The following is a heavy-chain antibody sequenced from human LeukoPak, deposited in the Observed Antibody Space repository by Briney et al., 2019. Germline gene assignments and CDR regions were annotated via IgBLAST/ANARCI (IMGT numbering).Heavy chain of an antibody. CDR3: ARAYDSSGFPLFDY. J-gene: IGHJ4*02. V-gene: IGHV4-30-4*01. Sequence: SQTLSLTRTVSGGSISSGDYYWSWIRQPPGTGLEWIGYIYYSGSTYYNPSLKSRVSISVDTSKNQFSLKLSSVTAADTAVYYCARAYDSSGFPLFDYWGQGALVTVSS. CDR1: GGSISSGDYY. CDR2: IYYSGST. D-gene: IGHD3-22*01.